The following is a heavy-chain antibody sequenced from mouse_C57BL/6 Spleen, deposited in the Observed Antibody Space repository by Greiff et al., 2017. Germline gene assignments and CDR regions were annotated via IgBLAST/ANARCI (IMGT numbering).Heavy chain of an antibody. V-gene: IGHV5-4*01. CDR3: AREWLLRGFAY. J-gene: IGHJ3*01. CDR1: GFTFSSYA. CDR2: ISDGGSYT. D-gene: IGHD2-3*01. Sequence: EVKLVESGGGLVKPGGSLKLSCAASGFTFSSYALSWVRQTPEKRLEWVATISDGGSYTYYPDNVKGRFTISRDNAKNNLYLQMSHLKSEDTAMYYCAREWLLRGFAYWGQGTLVTVSA.